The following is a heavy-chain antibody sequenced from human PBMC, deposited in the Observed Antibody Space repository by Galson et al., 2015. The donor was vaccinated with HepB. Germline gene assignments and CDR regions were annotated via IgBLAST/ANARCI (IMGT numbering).Heavy chain of an antibody. J-gene: IGHJ4*02. D-gene: IGHD6-19*01. V-gene: IGHV3-48*03. CDR2: INNGGTTM. CDR1: GFPFSSYE. Sequence: SLRLSCAASGFPFSSYEMNWVRQAPGKGPEWLSYINNGGTTMYYADSVKGRFTISRDNSKNTLYLQMNSLRAEDTALYYCAKDPYLYSALAGTMAGFDYWGRGTLVTVSA. CDR3: AKDPYLYSALAGTMAGFDY.